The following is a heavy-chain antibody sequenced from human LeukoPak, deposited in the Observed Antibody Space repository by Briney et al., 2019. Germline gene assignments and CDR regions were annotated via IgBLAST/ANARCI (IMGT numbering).Heavy chain of an antibody. CDR3: ARDEGSSGYYWEFDY. CDR2: INPNSGGT. J-gene: IGHJ4*02. V-gene: IGHV1-2*02. D-gene: IGHD3-22*01. Sequence: ASVKVSCKASGYTFTGYYMHWVRQAPGQGLEWMGWINPNSGGTNYAQKFQGRVTMTRDTSISTACMELSRLRSDDTAVYYCARDEGSSGYYWEFDYWGQGTLVTVSS. CDR1: GYTFTGYY.